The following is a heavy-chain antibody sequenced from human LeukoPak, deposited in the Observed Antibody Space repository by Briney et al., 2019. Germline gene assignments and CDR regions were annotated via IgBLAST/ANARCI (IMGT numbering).Heavy chain of an antibody. CDR2: SDPEDGET. CDR3: ATDIRAGTPHDY. V-gene: IGHV1-24*01. J-gene: IGHJ4*02. D-gene: IGHD6-19*01. Sequence: ASVKVSCKVSGYTLTELSMHWVRQAPGKGLEWMGGSDPEDGETIYAQKFQGRVTMTEDTSTDTAYMELSSLRSEDTAVYYCATDIRAGTPHDYWGQGTLVTVS. CDR1: GYTLTELS.